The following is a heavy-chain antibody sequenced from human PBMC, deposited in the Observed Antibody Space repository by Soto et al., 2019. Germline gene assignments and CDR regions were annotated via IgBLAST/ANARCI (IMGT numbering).Heavy chain of an antibody. CDR3: ARDGQAIVVVVAATRWFDP. V-gene: IGHV1-46*03. CDR1: GYTFTSYY. Sequence: QVQLVQSGAEVKKPGASVKVSCKASGYTFTSYYMHWVRQAPGQGLEWMGIINPSGGSTSYAQKFQGRVTRTMDTSTSTVYMELSSLRAEDTAVYYCARDGQAIVVVVAATRWFDPWGQGTLVTVSS. J-gene: IGHJ5*02. D-gene: IGHD2-15*01. CDR2: INPSGGST.